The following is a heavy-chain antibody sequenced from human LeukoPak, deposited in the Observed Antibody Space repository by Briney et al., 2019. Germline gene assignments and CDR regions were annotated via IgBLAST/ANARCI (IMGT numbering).Heavy chain of an antibody. Sequence: SETLSLTCAVYGGSFSGYYWSWIRQPPGKGLEWIGEINHSGSTNYNPSLKSRVTISVDTSKNQFSLKLSSVTAADTAVYYCARDRSNYDLDYWGQGTLVTVSS. CDR2: INHSGST. J-gene: IGHJ4*02. D-gene: IGHD4-11*01. CDR1: GGSFSGYY. V-gene: IGHV4-34*01. CDR3: ARDRSNYDLDY.